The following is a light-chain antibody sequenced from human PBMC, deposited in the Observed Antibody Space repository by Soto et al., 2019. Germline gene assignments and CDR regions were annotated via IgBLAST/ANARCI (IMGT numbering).Light chain of an antibody. CDR3: QQYDSAPSLT. CDR1: QSVSGSY. CDR2: GAS. V-gene: IGKV3-20*01. J-gene: IGKJ5*01. Sequence: EIVLTQSPGTLSLSPGERVTLSCRASQSVSGSYLAWYQQKPGQAPRLLINGASRRATGIPDRFSGSGSGTDFTLTISRPEPEDFAVYYCQQYDSAPSLTF.